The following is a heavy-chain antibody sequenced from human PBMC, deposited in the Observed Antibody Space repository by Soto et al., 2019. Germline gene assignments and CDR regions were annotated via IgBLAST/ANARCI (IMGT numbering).Heavy chain of an antibody. J-gene: IGHJ4*02. Sequence: GGSLRLSCAASGFTVSSNYMSWVRQAPGKGLEWVSVIYSGGSTYYADSVKGRFTISRDNSKNTLYLQMNSLRAEDTAVYYCARLQYSSGWYFLDYWGKGTLVTVSS. D-gene: IGHD6-19*01. CDR2: IYSGGST. CDR1: GFTVSSNY. V-gene: IGHV3-66*04. CDR3: ARLQYSSGWYFLDY.